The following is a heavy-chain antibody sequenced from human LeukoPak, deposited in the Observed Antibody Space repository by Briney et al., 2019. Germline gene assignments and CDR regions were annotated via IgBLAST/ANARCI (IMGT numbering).Heavy chain of an antibody. V-gene: IGHV1-18*01. CDR3: ARPMNWGPPDWYFDL. CDR2: ISAYNGNT. Sequence: GASVKVSCKASGYTFTSYDISWVRQAPGQGLEWMGWISAYNGNTNYAQKLQGRVTMTTDTSTSTAYMELRSLRSDDTAVYYCARPMNWGPPDWYFDLWGRGTLVTVSS. CDR1: GYTFTSYD. D-gene: IGHD7-27*01. J-gene: IGHJ2*01.